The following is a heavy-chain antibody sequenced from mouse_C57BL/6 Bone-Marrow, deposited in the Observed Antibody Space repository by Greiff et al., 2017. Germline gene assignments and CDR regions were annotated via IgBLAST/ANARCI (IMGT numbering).Heavy chain of an antibody. CDR1: GYNFTSDW. D-gene: IGHD1-1*01. CDR2: IDPSDSYT. Sequence: VQLQQPGAELVRPGTSVKLSCKASGYNFTSDWMHWVKQRPGQGLEWIGVIDPSDSYTNYNQKFKGKATLTEATSSSTAYLQLSSLTSEDSAVYCCARDDSSYSWFAYWGQGTLVTVSA. V-gene: IGHV1-59*01. J-gene: IGHJ3*01. CDR3: ARDDSSYSWFAY.